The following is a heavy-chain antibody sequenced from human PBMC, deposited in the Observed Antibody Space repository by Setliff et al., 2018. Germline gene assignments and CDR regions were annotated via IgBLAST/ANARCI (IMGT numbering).Heavy chain of an antibody. CDR3: ARQAVAGNDAFDI. J-gene: IGHJ3*02. Sequence: GESLKISCKGSGYSLTSYWIGWVRQMPGKGLEWMGIIYPGDSDTRYSPSFQGQVTISADKSISTAYLQWSSLKASDTAMYYCARQAVAGNDAFDIWGQGTMVTVSS. V-gene: IGHV5-51*01. D-gene: IGHD6-19*01. CDR2: IYPGDSDT. CDR1: GYSLTSYW.